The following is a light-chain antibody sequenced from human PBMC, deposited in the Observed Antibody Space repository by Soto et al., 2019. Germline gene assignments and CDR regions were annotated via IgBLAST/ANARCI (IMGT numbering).Light chain of an antibody. J-gene: IGKJ2*01. Sequence: DIPMTQSPSSLSASVGDRVTITCRASQSINSHLNWYQQKPGKVPRLLIYSASSLHSGVPSSFSASGSGADFTLTISNLQPEDFATYYCQQSYSTPYTFGQGTKLEIK. V-gene: IGKV1-39*01. CDR1: QSINSH. CDR2: SAS. CDR3: QQSYSTPYT.